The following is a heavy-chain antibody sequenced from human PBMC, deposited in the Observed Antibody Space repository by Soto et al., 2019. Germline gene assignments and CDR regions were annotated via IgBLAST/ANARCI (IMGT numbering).Heavy chain of an antibody. V-gene: IGHV1-3*01. CDR2: INAAIGNT. J-gene: IGHJ4*02. Sequence: QVQLVQSGAEVKKPGASVKVSCKASGYTFTNYAMHWVRQAPGQRLEWMGWINAAIGNTKYSQKFQGSVTITRDTSANTAYIELSSLRSEDTAVYYCARRNVYGSGSYSFDFLGQGTLVTVSS. D-gene: IGHD3-10*01. CDR1: GYTFTNYA. CDR3: ARRNVYGSGSYSFDF.